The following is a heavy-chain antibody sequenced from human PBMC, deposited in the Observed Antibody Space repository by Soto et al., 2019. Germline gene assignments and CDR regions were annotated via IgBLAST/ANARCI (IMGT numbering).Heavy chain of an antibody. CDR3: VRGDPGACSSTSCSDAFGL. J-gene: IGHJ3*01. CDR1: GGSISSGDYY. D-gene: IGHD2-2*01. V-gene: IGHV4-30-4*01. Sequence: QVQLQESGPGLVKPSQTLSLTCTVSGGSISSGDYYWNWIRQPPGTGLEWIGSIYYSWSTYYSPSLKSRVTISVGTSKNQFSLKLSSGTAADTAVYYCVRGDPGACSSTSCSDAFGLWGRPKMVAGSS. CDR2: IYYSWST.